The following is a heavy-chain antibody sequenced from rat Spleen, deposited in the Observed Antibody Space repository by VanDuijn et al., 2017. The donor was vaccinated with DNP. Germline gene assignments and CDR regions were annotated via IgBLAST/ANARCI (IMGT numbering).Heavy chain of an antibody. CDR2: ITYDGGTS. J-gene: IGHJ2*01. Sequence: EVQLVESGGGLVQPGRSLKLSCAASGFTFSDYYMAWVRQAPSKGLELVAYITYDGGTSYYGDSVKGRFTISRDNAKSTLYLHMNSLRSEDMATYYCARHVLPLRVWDYWGQGVTVTVSS. D-gene: IGHD1-4*01. V-gene: IGHV5-22*01. CDR3: ARHVLPLRVWDY. CDR1: GFTFSDYY.